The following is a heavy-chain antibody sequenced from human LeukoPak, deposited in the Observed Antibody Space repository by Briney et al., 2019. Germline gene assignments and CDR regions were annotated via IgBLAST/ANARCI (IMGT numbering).Heavy chain of an antibody. CDR2: ISSSSYI. CDR1: GFTFSSYS. J-gene: IGHJ4*02. V-gene: IGHV3-21*01. D-gene: IGHD3-22*01. Sequence: GGSLRLSCAASGFTFSSYSMNWVRQAPGKGLEWVSSISSSSYIYYADSVKGRFTISRDNAKNSLYLQMNSLRAEDTAVYYCARDSDYYDSSGYYPGLFDHWGQGTLVTVSS. CDR3: ARDSDYYDSSGYYPGLFDH.